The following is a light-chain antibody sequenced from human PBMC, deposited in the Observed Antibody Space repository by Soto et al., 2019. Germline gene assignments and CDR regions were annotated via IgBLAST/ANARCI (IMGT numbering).Light chain of an antibody. V-gene: IGLV1-47*01. CDR1: SSNIGGNY. CDR2: RNN. CDR3: AAWDDSLSAL. Sequence: QAVVTQPPSASGTPGQRVTISCSGSSSNIGGNYVYWYQQLPGTAPKLLIYRNNQRPSGVPDRFSGSKSGTSASLAISGLRSEDEADYYCAAWDDSLSALFGGGTKVTVL. J-gene: IGLJ2*01.